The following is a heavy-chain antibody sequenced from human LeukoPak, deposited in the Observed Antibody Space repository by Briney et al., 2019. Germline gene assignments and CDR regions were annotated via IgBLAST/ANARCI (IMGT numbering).Heavy chain of an antibody. CDR1: GFTFSSYS. CDR2: ISYDGSNK. V-gene: IGHV3-30*03. D-gene: IGHD2-2*01. J-gene: IGHJ6*02. CDR3: GRARYCSSTSCPPTNYYGMDV. Sequence: PGGSLRLSCAASGFTFSSYSMNWVRQAPGKGLEWVAVISYDGSNKYYADSVKGRFTISRDNSKNTLYLQMNSLRAEDTAVYYCGRARYCSSTSCPPTNYYGMDVWGQGTTVTVSS.